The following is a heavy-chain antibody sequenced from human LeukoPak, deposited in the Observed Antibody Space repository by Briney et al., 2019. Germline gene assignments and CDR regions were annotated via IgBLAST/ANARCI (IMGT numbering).Heavy chain of an antibody. CDR1: GYTFTGYY. CDR2: ISAYNGNT. V-gene: IGHV1-18*04. Sequence: GASVKVSCKASGYTFTGYYVHWVRQAPGQGLEWMGWISAYNGNTNYAQKLQGRVTMTTDTSTSTAYMELRSLRSDDTAVYYCARARGDYDILTVLFRHLFRFDYWGQGTLVTVSS. CDR3: ARARGDYDILTVLFRHLFRFDY. J-gene: IGHJ4*02. D-gene: IGHD3-9*01.